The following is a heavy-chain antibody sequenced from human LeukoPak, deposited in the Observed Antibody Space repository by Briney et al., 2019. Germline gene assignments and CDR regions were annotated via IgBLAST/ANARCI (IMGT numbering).Heavy chain of an antibody. CDR2: ISDTGSTI. D-gene: IGHD3-10*02. CDR1: GFTFSSYE. Sequence: GGSLRLSCAASGFTFSSYELNWVRQAPGKGLEWVSYISDTGSTIYYADSVEGRFTISRDNAKNSLYLQMNSLRAEDTAVYYCAELGITMFGGVWGKGTTVTISS. CDR3: AELGITMFGGV. V-gene: IGHV3-48*03. J-gene: IGHJ6*04.